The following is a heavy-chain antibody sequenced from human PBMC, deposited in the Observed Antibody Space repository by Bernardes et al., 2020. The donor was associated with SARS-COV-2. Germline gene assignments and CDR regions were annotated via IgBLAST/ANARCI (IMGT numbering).Heavy chain of an antibody. J-gene: IGHJ4*02. Sequence: GGSLRLSCVASGFAFSDFGMAWVRQAPGKGLEWVSTLNTDGENTHYADSVKGRFTISRDNSKNMLYLQMNSLRAEDTAVYYCANDAGVDVFFDYWGQVTLVTVSS. V-gene: IGHV3-23*01. CDR3: ANDAGVDVFFDY. CDR2: LNTDGENT. CDR1: GFAFSDFG. D-gene: IGHD7-27*01.